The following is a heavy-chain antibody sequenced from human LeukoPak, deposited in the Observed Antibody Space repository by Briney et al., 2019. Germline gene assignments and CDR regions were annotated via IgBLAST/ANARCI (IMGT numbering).Heavy chain of an antibody. CDR3: ARDTRVVTPPYYYYYGMDV. D-gene: IGHD4-23*01. CDR1: GGSMSSYY. J-gene: IGHJ6*02. Sequence: SETLSLTCTVSGGSMSSYYWSWIRQPPGKGLEWIGYIYYSGSTNYNPSLKSRVTISVDTSKNQFSLKLSSVTAADTAVYYCARDTRVVTPPYYYYYGMDVWGQGTTVTVSS. CDR2: IYYSGST. V-gene: IGHV4-59*01.